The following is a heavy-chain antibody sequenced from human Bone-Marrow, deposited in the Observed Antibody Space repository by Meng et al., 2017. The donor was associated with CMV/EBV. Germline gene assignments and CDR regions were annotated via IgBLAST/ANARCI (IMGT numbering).Heavy chain of an antibody. CDR2: IYYSGNTYSGST. D-gene: IGHD4-17*01. V-gene: IGHV4-39*01. CDR3: ARQDGDYSAFDY. Sequence: SETLSLTRNVSGDPVISSRFYWGWTRQSPGQGLEWIGSIYYSGNTYSGSTYYNASLKSRVTMSVDTSKNEFSLRLSSVTASDTAVYYCARQDGDYSAFDYWGQGTLVTVSS. J-gene: IGHJ4*02. CDR1: GDPVISSRFY.